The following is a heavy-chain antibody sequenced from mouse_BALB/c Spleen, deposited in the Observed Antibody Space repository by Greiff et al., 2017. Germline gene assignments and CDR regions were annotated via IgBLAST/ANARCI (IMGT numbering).Heavy chain of an antibody. Sequence: EVHLVESGGGLVQPGGSLKLSCAASGFTFSSYTMSWVRQTPEKRLEWVAYISNGGGSTYYPDTVKGRFTISRDNAKNTLYLQMSSLKSEDTAMYYCARHVGYGSSYGAMDYWGQGTSVTVSS. CDR1: GFTFSSYT. CDR2: ISNGGGST. V-gene: IGHV5-12-2*01. CDR3: ARHVGYGSSYGAMDY. D-gene: IGHD1-1*01. J-gene: IGHJ4*01.